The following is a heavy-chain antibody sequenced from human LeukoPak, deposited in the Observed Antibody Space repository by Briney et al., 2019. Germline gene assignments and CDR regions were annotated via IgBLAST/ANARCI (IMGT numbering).Heavy chain of an antibody. J-gene: IGHJ4*02. CDR2: INPSGGST. Sequence: ASVTVSFTSSVYTFTIYYMHWVRQAPGQGLEWMGIINPSGGSTSYAQKFQGRVTMTRDTSTSTVYMELSSLRSEDTAVYYCARWGGYTAMAFHFDYWGQGTLVTVSS. D-gene: IGHD5-18*01. CDR3: ARWGGYTAMAFHFDY. V-gene: IGHV1-46*01. CDR1: VYTFTIYY.